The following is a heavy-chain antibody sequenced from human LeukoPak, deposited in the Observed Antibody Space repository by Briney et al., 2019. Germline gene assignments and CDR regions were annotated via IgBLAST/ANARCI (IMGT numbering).Heavy chain of an antibody. D-gene: IGHD3-22*01. Sequence: ASVKVSCKASGYTFTGYYMHWVRQAPGQGLEWMGWINPNSGGTNYAQKFQGRVTMTRDTSISTAYMELSRLRSDDTAVYYCARDAITMIVGNWFDPWGQGTLVTVSS. V-gene: IGHV1-2*02. CDR2: INPNSGGT. CDR1: GYTFTGYY. CDR3: ARDAITMIVGNWFDP. J-gene: IGHJ5*02.